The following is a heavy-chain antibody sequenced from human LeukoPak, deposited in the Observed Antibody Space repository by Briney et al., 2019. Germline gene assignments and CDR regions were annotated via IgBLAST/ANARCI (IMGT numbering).Heavy chain of an antibody. D-gene: IGHD3-16*01. J-gene: IGHJ4*02. CDR1: GFTSSNNA. V-gene: IGHV3-23*01. Sequence: GGSLRLSCVASGFTSSNNAMNWVRQAPGKGLERVSAIYGRGETTYYADPVKGRFTISRDNSKNTLYLQMNSLRAEDTAVYYCAKTAMIKIIMTTYPKGLNYWGQGTLVTVSS. CDR2: IYGRGETT. CDR3: AKTAMIKIIMTTYPKGLNY.